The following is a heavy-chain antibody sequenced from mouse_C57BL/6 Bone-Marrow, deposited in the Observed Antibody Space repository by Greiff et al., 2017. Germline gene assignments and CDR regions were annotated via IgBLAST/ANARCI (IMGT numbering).Heavy chain of an antibody. J-gene: IGHJ4*01. CDR3: ARSKVHYYAMDY. V-gene: IGHV1-81*01. CDR2: IYPRSGNT. CDR1: GYTFTSYG. Sequence: QVQLQQSGAELARPGASVKLSCKASGYTFTSYGISWVKQRTGQGLEWIGEIYPRSGNTYYNAKFKGKATLTADKSSSTAYMELRSLTSEDSAVYFCARSKVHYYAMDYWGQGTSGTVSS. D-gene: IGHD2-14*01.